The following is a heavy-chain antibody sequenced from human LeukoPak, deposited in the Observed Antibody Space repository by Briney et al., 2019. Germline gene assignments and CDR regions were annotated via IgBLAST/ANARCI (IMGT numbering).Heavy chain of an antibody. CDR3: ARARGYCSGGSCYGRSIFDY. CDR2: IYYSGST. CDR1: GGSISSGGYY. J-gene: IGHJ4*02. D-gene: IGHD2-15*01. V-gene: IGHV4-31*03. Sequence: SETLSLTCTVSGGSISSGGYYWSWIRQHPGKGLEWIGYIYYSGSTYYNPSLKSRVTISVDTSKNQFSLKLSSVTAADTAVYYWARARGYCSGGSCYGRSIFDYWGQGTLVTVSS.